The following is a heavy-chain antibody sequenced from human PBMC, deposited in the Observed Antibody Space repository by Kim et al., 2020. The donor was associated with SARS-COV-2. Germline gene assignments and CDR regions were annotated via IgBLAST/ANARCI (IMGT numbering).Heavy chain of an antibody. D-gene: IGHD2-2*01. Sequence: QSGGTHYTPSLKRRVAITLDTSKNQFSLRLSSVTAADTALYYCARGHTVVVPSPILGLGPYYTSYYMDVWGRGTTVTVSS. V-gene: IGHV4-34*01. CDR3: ARGHTVVVPSPILGLGPYYTSYYMDV. CDR2: QSGGT. J-gene: IGHJ6*03.